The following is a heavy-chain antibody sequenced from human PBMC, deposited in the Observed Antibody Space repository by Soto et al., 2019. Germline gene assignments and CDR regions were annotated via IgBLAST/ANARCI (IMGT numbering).Heavy chain of an antibody. CDR3: ARENILTGRTLLDYFDY. CDR2: ISAYNGNT. D-gene: IGHD3-9*01. CDR1: GYTFTSYG. J-gene: IGHJ4*02. V-gene: IGHV1-18*01. Sequence: GASVKVSCKASGYTFTSYGISWVRQAPGQGLEWMGWISAYNGNTNYAQKLQGRVTMTTDTSTSTAYMELRSLRSDDTAVYYCARENILTGRTLLDYFDYWGQGTLVTVSS.